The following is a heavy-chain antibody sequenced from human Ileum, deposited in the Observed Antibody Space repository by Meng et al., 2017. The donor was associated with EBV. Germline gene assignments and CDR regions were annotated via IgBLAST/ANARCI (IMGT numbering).Heavy chain of an antibody. D-gene: IGHD3-9*01. V-gene: IGHV4-4*02. J-gene: IGHJ4*02. CDR3: AKVSLTGTFYDH. Sequence: QVQLQESVPRLVKPSGTLSLTCAVSGGSVISNNWWSWVRQPPGKGLEWIGEIFHIGSTNNSPSLKSRVTISVDNSKNQFSLSLTSVTAADTAIYYCAKVSLTGTFYDHWGQGSLVTVSS. CDR1: GGSVISNNW. CDR2: IFHIGST.